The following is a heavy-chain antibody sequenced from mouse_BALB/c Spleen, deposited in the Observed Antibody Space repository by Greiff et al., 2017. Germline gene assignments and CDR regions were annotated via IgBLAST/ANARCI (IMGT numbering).Heavy chain of an antibody. CDR2: INPSSGYT. CDR1: GYTFTSYT. CDR3: ARRGLRSFFDY. V-gene: IGHV1-4*02. Sequence: QVQLKQSAAELARPGASVKMSCKASGYTFTSYTMHWVKQRPGQGLEWIGYINPSSGYTEYNQKFKDKTTLTADKSSSTAYMQLSSLTSEDSAVYYCARRGLRSFFDYWGQGTTLTVSS. J-gene: IGHJ2*01. D-gene: IGHD1-1*01.